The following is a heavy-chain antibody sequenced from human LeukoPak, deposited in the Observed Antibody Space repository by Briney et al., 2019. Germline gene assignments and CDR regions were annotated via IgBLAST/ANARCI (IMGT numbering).Heavy chain of an antibody. V-gene: IGHV3-66*01. J-gene: IGHJ4*02. CDR3: ARVRADWYYFDY. D-gene: IGHD2-21*01. Sequence: GGSLRLSCAASGFTVSSNYMSWVRQAPGKGLEWVSVIYSGGSTYYADSVKGRFTISRDNSKNTLYLQMNSLRAEDTAVYYCARVRADWYYFDYWGQGTLVTVSS. CDR1: GFTVSSNY. CDR2: IYSGGST.